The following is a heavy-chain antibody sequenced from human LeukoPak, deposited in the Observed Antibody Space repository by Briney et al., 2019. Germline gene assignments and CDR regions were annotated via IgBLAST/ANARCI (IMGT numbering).Heavy chain of an antibody. J-gene: IGHJ4*02. CDR3: ARDGPYYDFWSGYSD. D-gene: IGHD3-3*01. CDR1: GFTFSSYA. Sequence: GGSLRLSCAASGFTFSSYAMSWVRQAPGKGLEWVSAISGSGGSTYYADSVKGRFTISRDNSKNSLYLQMNSLRAEDTAVYYCARDGPYYDFWSGYSDWGQGTLVTVSS. CDR2: ISGSGGST. V-gene: IGHV3-23*01.